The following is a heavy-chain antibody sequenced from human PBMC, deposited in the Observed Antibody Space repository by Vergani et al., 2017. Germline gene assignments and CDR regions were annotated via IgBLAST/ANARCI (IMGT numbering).Heavy chain of an antibody. CDR2: IWSDGSHQ. D-gene: IGHD2-21*01. Sequence: QVQLVESGGGVVQPGRSLRLSCAASGFTFSSYGMHWVRQAPGKGLEWVAVIWSDGSHQYYTDSVKGRFTISRDNSKNTLYLQMNSLRAEDTALYYCARDGYCGGKCYSVPDYWGQGTLVTVSS. CDR1: GFTFSSYG. V-gene: IGHV3-33*01. J-gene: IGHJ4*02. CDR3: ARDGYCGGKCYSVPDY.